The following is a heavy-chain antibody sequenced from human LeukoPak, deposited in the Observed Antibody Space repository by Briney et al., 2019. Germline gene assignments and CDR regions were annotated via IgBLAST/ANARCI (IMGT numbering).Heavy chain of an antibody. D-gene: IGHD1-26*01. CDR2: INPSGGST. CDR3: TRGEVGTTFEY. V-gene: IGHV1-46*03. Sequence: ASVKVSCKTSGYTFISFYMHWVRQAPGQGLEWMGIINPSGGSTTYTQKFQGRVTMTRDMSTSTVYMELSSLRFEDTAVYYCTRGEVGTTFEYWGQGTLVTVSS. CDR1: GYTFISFY. J-gene: IGHJ4*02.